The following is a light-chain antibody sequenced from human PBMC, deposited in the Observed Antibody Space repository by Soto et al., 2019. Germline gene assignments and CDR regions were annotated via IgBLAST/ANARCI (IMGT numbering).Light chain of an antibody. V-gene: IGKV1-5*03. Sequence: DIQMTQSPSTLSASVGDRVTITCRASQSISTWLAWYQQKPGNAPKLLIYKASSLEGGVPSRFSGSRSGTEFNITISSVQPDDCGTYYCQQYNTYPLTFGGGTTVEIK. CDR2: KAS. CDR1: QSISTW. J-gene: IGKJ4*01. CDR3: QQYNTYPLT.